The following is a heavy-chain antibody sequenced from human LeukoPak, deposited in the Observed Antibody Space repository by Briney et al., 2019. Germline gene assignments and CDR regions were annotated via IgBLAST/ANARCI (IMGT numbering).Heavy chain of an antibody. D-gene: IGHD2-15*01. Sequence: GGSLRLSCAASGFSFSRNAMTWVRQAPGMGLEWVSSVIDSGKDRYYAGSVKGRFTISRDNSKDTLYLQMNSLRVEDTAVYYCAKGVVDRGADYWGQGTLVTVSS. CDR2: VIDSGKDR. V-gene: IGHV3-23*01. CDR3: AKGVVDRGADY. CDR1: GFSFSRNA. J-gene: IGHJ4*02.